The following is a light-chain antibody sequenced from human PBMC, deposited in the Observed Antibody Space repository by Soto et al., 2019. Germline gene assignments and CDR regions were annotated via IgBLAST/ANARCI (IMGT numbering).Light chain of an antibody. CDR1: SIDVGCYNY. Sequence: QSVLTXPAYVSGSPGQWITIPWAGTSIDVGCYNYVSWCQHHPGKAPKLMIYDVSNRPSRVSNRFSRSQSGNTASLTIPGLQAEDEPNYYCGSYTTSTIYVFGTGTKFPGL. CDR3: GSYTTSTIYV. CDR2: DVS. J-gene: IGLJ1*01. V-gene: IGLV2-14*03.